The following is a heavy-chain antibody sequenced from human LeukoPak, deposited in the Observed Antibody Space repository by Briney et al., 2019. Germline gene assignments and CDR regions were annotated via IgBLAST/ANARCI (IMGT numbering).Heavy chain of an antibody. CDR1: GSTFSDYY. Sequence: GGSLRLSCAASGSTFSDYYMTWIRQAPGEGLEWLSYIDSSGDVIYYADSVKGRFTISRDNGKNSLYLQMNSLRVEDTAVYYCAKGTHSSSWHWFDPWGQGTLVTVSS. D-gene: IGHD6-13*01. J-gene: IGHJ5*02. CDR2: IDSSGDVI. CDR3: AKGTHSSSWHWFDP. V-gene: IGHV3-11*01.